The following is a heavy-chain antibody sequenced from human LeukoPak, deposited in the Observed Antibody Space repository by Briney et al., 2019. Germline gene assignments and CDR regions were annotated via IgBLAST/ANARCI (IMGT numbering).Heavy chain of an antibody. J-gene: IGHJ5*02. D-gene: IGHD3-22*01. CDR3: ARGGHYYDSSGYLHWLDP. CDR2: IYYSGST. V-gene: IGHV4-59*01. CDR1: GGSISSYY. Sequence: SETLSLTCTVSGGSISSYYWSWIRQPPGKGLEWIGYIYYSGSTNYNPSLKSRVTISVDTSKNQFSLKLSSVTAADTAVYYCARGGHYYDSSGYLHWLDPWGQGTLVTVSS.